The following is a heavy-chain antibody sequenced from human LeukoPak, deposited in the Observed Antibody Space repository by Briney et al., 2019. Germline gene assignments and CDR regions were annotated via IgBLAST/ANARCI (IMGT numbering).Heavy chain of an antibody. CDR3: ARADCSSSTCYLRRSWFDP. CDR2: ISTSSRYI. V-gene: IGHV3-21*01. J-gene: IGHJ5*02. CDR1: GFTLSNYD. D-gene: IGHD2-2*01. Sequence: GGSLRLSYAACGFTLSNYDMNWVRQAPGKGLEWVSSISTSSRYIYYKDSVRGRFTISRDDAKNSLYLEMNSLRAEDTAVYYCARADCSSSTCYLRRSWFDPWGQGTLVTVSS.